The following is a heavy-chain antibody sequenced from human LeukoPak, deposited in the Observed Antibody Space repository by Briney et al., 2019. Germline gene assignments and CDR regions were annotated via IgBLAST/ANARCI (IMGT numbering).Heavy chain of an antibody. Sequence: GGSLRLSCAASGFTFSSYSMNWVRQAPGKGLEWVSSISSSSSYIYYADSVKGRFTISRDNAKNSLYLQMNSLRAEDTAVYYCARDRDYDYVWGSYRTFDYWGQGTLVTVSS. V-gene: IGHV3-21*01. J-gene: IGHJ4*02. CDR2: ISSSSSYI. CDR3: ARDRDYDYVWGSYRTFDY. D-gene: IGHD3-16*02. CDR1: GFTFSSYS.